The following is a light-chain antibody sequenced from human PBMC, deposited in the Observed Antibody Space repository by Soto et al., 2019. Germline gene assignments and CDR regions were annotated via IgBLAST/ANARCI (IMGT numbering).Light chain of an antibody. Sequence: QSVLTQPPSVSGAPGLRVTISCSGTSSNIGAGYDVHWYQQLPGTAPKLLIYGNSNRLSGVPDRFSGSKSGTSASLAITGLQAEDEADYYCQSYDSSLSHWLFGGGTKLTVL. J-gene: IGLJ3*02. CDR3: QSYDSSLSHWL. CDR1: SSNIGAGYD. CDR2: GNS. V-gene: IGLV1-40*01.